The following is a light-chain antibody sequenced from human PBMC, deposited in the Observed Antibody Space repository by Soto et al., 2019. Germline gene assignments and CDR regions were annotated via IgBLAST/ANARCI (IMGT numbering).Light chain of an antibody. Sequence: DIQMTQSPSSLSASVGDRVTIHCQSSQDISTYLNWYQQKPGQAPKLLIYDASNLETGVPSRFSGSGSGTDFTFTISSLQPEDIATYYCQQYDNLPLTFGGGPKVEIK. J-gene: IGKJ4*01. CDR3: QQYDNLPLT. CDR1: QDISTY. V-gene: IGKV1-33*01. CDR2: DAS.